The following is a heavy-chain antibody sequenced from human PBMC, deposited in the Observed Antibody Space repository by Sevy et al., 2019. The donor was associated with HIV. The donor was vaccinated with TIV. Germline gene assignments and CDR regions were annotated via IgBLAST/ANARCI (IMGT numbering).Heavy chain of an antibody. Sequence: GGSLRLSCEASGFDVGTNYMNWVRQAPGRGLEWVSVIYSSGDTDYADSVKCRFTISRANYSNTLYLQINSLSAEDTAVDYCSSSLLYLYESNGHYPLDYWGQGTLVTVSS. J-gene: IGHJ4*02. CDR3: SSSLLYLYESNGHYPLDY. CDR2: IYSSGDT. D-gene: IGHD3-22*01. V-gene: IGHV3-53*01. CDR1: GFDVGTNY.